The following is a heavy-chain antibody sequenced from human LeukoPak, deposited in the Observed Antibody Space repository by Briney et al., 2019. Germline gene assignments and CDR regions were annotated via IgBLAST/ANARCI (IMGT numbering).Heavy chain of an antibody. CDR2: IIPIFGTA. CDR3: ARDVYYDFWSGYTYYYYGMDV. J-gene: IGHJ6*02. D-gene: IGHD3-3*01. Sequence: GASVKVSCKASGGTFSSYAISWVRQAPGQGLEWMGGIIPIFGTANYAQKFQGRVTITADESTSTAYMELSSLRSEDTAAYYCARDVYYDFWSGYTYYYYGMDVWGQGTTVTVSS. CDR1: GGTFSSYA. V-gene: IGHV1-69*01.